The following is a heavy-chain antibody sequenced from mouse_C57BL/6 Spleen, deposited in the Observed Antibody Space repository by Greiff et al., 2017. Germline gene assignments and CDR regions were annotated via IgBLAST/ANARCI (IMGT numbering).Heavy chain of an antibody. CDR1: GFTFSDYG. CDR3: ARGPRLLPYAMDY. CDR2: ISSGSSTI. D-gene: IGHD2-3*01. J-gene: IGHJ4*01. V-gene: IGHV5-17*01. Sequence: EVQLVESGGGLVKPGGSLKLSCAASGFTFSDYGMHWVRQAPEKGLEWVAYISSGSSTIYYEDTVKGRFTISRDNAKNTLFLQMTSLRSEDTAMYYCARGPRLLPYAMDYWGQGTSVTVSS.